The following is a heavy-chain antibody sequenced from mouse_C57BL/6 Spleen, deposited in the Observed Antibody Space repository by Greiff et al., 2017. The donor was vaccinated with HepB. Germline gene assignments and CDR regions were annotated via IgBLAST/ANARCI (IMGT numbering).Heavy chain of an antibody. J-gene: IGHJ2*01. CDR1: GYSITSGYY. D-gene: IGHD2-5*01. CDR2: ISYDGSN. CDR3: AREGYSNSYYFDY. Sequence: EVKLMESGPGLVKPSQSLSLTCSVTGYSITSGYYWNWIRQFPGNKLEWMGYISYDGSNNYNPSLKNRISITRDTSKNQFFLKLNSVTTEDTATYYCAREGYSNSYYFDYWGQGTTLTVSS. V-gene: IGHV3-6*01.